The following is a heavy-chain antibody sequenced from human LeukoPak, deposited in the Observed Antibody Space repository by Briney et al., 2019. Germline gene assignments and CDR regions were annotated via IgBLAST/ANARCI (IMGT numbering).Heavy chain of an antibody. V-gene: IGHV3-48*04. CDR2: ISSSSSTI. J-gene: IGHJ6*02. Sequence: PGGSLRLSCAASGFTFSSYWMSWVRQAPGKGLEWVSYISSSSSTIYYADSVKGRFTISRDNAKNSLYLQMNSLRAEDTAVYYCARDNGDSGEPGLYYYYGMDVWGQGTTVTVSS. CDR3: ARDNGDSGEPGLYYYYGMDV. CDR1: GFTFSSYW. D-gene: IGHD3-10*01.